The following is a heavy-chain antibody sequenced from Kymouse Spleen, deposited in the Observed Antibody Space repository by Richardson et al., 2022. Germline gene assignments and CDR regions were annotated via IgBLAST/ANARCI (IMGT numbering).Heavy chain of an antibody. CDR3: ARLGVRGVTRFDP. CDR1: GGSISSSSYY. Sequence: QLQLQESGPGLVKPSETLSLTCTVSGGSISSSSYYWGWIRQPPGKGLEWIGSIYYSGSTYYNPSLKSRVTISVDTSKNQFSLKLSSVTAADTAVYYCARLGVRGVTRFDPWGQGTLVTVSS. CDR2: IYYSGST. D-gene: IGHD3-10*01. J-gene: IGHJ5*02. V-gene: IGHV4-39*01.